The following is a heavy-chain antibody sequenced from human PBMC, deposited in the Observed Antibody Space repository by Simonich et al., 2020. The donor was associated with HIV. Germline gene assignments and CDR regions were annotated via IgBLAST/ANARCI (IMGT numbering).Heavy chain of an antibody. Sequence: QVQLQQWGAGLLKPSETLSLTCAVYGGSFSGYYWSWIRQSPGKGLGWIGEINHSGSSNYNPSLKGRVTISVDASKNQFSLKLSSVTAADTAVYYCTRGYGDYGDYWGQGTLVTVSS. CDR2: INHSGSS. CDR1: GGSFSGYY. D-gene: IGHD4-17*01. V-gene: IGHV4-34*01. J-gene: IGHJ4*02. CDR3: TRGYGDYGDY.